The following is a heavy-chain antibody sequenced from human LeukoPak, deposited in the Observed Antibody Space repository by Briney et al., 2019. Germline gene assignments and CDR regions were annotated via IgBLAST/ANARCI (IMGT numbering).Heavy chain of an antibody. Sequence: GASVKVSCKASGGTFSSYAISWVRQAPGQGLEWMGGIIPIFGTANYAQKFQGRVTITTDESTSTACMELSSLRSEDTAVYYCARAYCGDDCSFDYWGQGTLVTVSS. CDR2: IIPIFGTA. CDR1: GGTFSSYA. D-gene: IGHD2-21*02. J-gene: IGHJ4*02. V-gene: IGHV1-69*05. CDR3: ARAYCGDDCSFDY.